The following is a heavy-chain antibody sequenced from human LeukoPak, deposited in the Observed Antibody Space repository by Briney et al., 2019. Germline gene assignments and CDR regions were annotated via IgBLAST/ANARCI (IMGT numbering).Heavy chain of an antibody. D-gene: IGHD3-16*01. J-gene: IGHJ5*02. Sequence: SQTLSLTCAISGDSVSSNSAAWNWIRQSPSRGLEWLGRTYYRSKWYNDYAVSVKSRITINPDTSKNQFSLNLTSVTAADTAVYFCARFTPLGYGWGGYNRFDPWGQGTLVTVSS. CDR2: TYYRSKWYN. V-gene: IGHV6-1*01. CDR3: ARFTPLGYGWGGYNRFDP. CDR1: GDSVSSNSAA.